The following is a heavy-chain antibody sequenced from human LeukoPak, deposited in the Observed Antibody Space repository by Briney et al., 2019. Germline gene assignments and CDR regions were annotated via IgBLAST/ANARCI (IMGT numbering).Heavy chain of an antibody. V-gene: IGHV4-4*08. CDR3: ARDRMGATVYDAFDI. Sequence: SETLSLTCTVSGGSISSSYWSWIRQPPGKGLEWIAYIYTSGSTNYNPSLKSRVTMSVDTPKNQFSLKLSSVTAADTAVYYCARDRMGATVYDAFDIWGQGTMVTVSS. J-gene: IGHJ3*02. CDR2: IYTSGST. CDR1: GGSISSSY. D-gene: IGHD1-26*01.